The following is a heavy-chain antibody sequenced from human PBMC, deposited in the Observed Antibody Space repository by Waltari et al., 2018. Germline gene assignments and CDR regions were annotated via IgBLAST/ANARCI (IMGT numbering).Heavy chain of an antibody. CDR3: ARLGGDRFGSLRHCGPASCTTWIDP. CDR2: IFYTGNT. CDR1: GGSISGFY. Sequence: VLLEESGPGLVKPSETLSLTCTVSGGSISGFYWTWIRQPPGKGLEYIGYIFYTGNTNYNPSLKSRVIISVDTSRNQFSLKMCSLTAADTAVYYCARLGGDRFGSLRHCGPASCTTWIDPWGRGTLVTVSS. V-gene: IGHV4-59*01. D-gene: IGHD2-2*01. J-gene: IGHJ5*02.